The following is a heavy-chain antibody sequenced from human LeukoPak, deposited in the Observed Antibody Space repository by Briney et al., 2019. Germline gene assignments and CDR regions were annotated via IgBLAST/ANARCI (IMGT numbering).Heavy chain of an antibody. V-gene: IGHV3-30*03. CDR3: ARTTELGIPFDY. CDR2: ISYDGSNK. D-gene: IGHD7-27*01. Sequence: GGSLRLSCAASGFTFSSYSMNWVRQAPGKGLEWVAVISYDGSNKYYADSVKGRFTISRDNSKNTLYLQMNSLRAEDTAVYYCARTTELGIPFDYWGQGTLVTVSS. CDR1: GFTFSSYS. J-gene: IGHJ4*02.